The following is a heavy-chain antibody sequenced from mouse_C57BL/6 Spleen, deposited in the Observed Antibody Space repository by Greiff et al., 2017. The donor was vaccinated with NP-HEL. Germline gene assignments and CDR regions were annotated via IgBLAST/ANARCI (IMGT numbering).Heavy chain of an antibody. Sequence: EVKVVESGGGLVKPGGSLKLSCAASGFTFSSYAMSWVRQTPEKRLEWVATISDGGSYTYYPDNVKGRFTISRDNAKNNLYLQRSHLKSEDTAMYYCALYDYDGVSFAYWGQGTLVTVSA. D-gene: IGHD2-4*01. V-gene: IGHV5-4*03. CDR3: ALYDYDGVSFAY. CDR1: GFTFSSYA. J-gene: IGHJ3*01. CDR2: ISDGGSYT.